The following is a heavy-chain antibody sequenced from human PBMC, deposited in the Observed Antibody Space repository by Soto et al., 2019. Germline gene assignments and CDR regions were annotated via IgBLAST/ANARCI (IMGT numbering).Heavy chain of an antibody. CDR3: AKTIVGARVPIDAFDI. D-gene: IGHD1-26*01. Sequence: PGGSLRLSCAASGFTFSSYAMSWVRQAPGKGLEWVSAISGSGGSTYYADSVKGRFTISRDNSKNTLYLQMNSLRAEDTAVYYCAKTIVGARVPIDAFDIWGQGTMVTVSS. CDR2: ISGSGGST. V-gene: IGHV3-23*01. J-gene: IGHJ3*02. CDR1: GFTFSSYA.